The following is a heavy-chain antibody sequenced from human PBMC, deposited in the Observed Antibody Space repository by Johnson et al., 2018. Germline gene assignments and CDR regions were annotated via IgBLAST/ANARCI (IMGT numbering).Heavy chain of an antibody. CDR3: ARVGTVCGAVVKYYYDGVDL. J-gene: IGHJ6*04. CDR1: GGTFSSAA. Sequence: VQLVESGAEVKKPGSSVKVSCKASGGTFSSAAINWVRQAPGQGLEWMGGIIPIFGSAKYAQKFQGRVTITADEAMNTAYMEVNSLGADDPAVYYCARVGTVCGAVVKYYYDGVDLWGKGTTVTVCS. D-gene: IGHD4-23*01. CDR2: IIPIFGSA. V-gene: IGHV1-69*01.